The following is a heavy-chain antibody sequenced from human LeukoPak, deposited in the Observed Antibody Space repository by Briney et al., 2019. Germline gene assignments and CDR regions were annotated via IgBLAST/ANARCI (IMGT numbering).Heavy chain of an antibody. CDR3: ARGLGLRYCSGGSCYWFDP. CDR1: GYTFTSYD. CDR2: MNPNSGNT. Sequence: ASVKVSCKASGYTFTSYDINWVRQAPGQGLEWMGWMNPNSGNTGYAQKFQGRVTMTRNTSISTAYMELSSLRSEDTAEYYCARGLGLRYCSGGSCYWFDPWGQGTLVTVSS. D-gene: IGHD2-15*01. J-gene: IGHJ5*02. V-gene: IGHV1-8*01.